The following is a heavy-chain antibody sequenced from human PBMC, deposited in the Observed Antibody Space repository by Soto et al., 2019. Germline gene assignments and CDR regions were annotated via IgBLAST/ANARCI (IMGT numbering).Heavy chain of an antibody. CDR1: GGSISSYY. CDR3: ARRAAAGTRWFDP. V-gene: IGHV4-59*08. J-gene: IGHJ5*02. D-gene: IGHD6-13*01. Sequence: SETLSLTCTVSGGSISSYYWSWIRQPPGKGLEWIGYIYYSGSTNYNPSLKSRVTISVDTSKNQFSLKLSSVTAADTAVYYCARRAAAGTRWFDPWGQGTLVTVSS. CDR2: IYYSGST.